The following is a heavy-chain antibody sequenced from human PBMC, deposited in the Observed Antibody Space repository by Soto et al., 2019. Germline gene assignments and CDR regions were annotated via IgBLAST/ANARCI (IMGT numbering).Heavy chain of an antibody. CDR1: GFTFSSYA. D-gene: IGHD3-16*01. CDR2: ISGSGGST. Sequence: LRLSCAASGFTFSSYAMSWVRQAPGKGLEWVSAISGSGGSTYYADSVKGRFTISRDNSKNTLYLQMNSLRAEDTAVYYCAKDLGKNYYYGMDVWGQGTTVTVSS. J-gene: IGHJ6*02. V-gene: IGHV3-23*01. CDR3: AKDLGKNYYYGMDV.